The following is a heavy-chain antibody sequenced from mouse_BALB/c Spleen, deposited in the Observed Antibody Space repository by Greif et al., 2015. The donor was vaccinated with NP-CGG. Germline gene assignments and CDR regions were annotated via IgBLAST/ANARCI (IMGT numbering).Heavy chain of an antibody. CDR2: IDPSDSYT. V-gene: IGHV1-69*02. CDR3: ARWEAMDY. J-gene: IGHJ4*01. Sequence: QVQLQQPGAELVKPGASVKLSCKASGYTFTSYWMHWVKQRPGQGLEWIGEIDPSDSYTNYNQKFKGKATLTVDKSSSTAYMQLSSLTSGDSAVYYCARWEAMDYWGQGTSVTVSS. D-gene: IGHD4-1*01. CDR1: GYTFTSYW.